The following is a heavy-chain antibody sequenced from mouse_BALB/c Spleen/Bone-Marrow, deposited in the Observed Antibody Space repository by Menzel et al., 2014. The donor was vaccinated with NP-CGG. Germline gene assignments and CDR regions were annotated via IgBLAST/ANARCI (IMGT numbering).Heavy chain of an antibody. D-gene: IGHD1-1*01. V-gene: IGHV1-20*02. J-gene: IGHJ1*01. CDR1: GYSFTGYF. CDR3: AREGGYYYGSSPYFDV. CDR2: INPYNGDT. Sequence: EVQLQQSGPELVKPGASVKISCKASGYSFTGYFMNWVMQSHGKSLEWIGRINPYNGDTFYNQKFKGKATLTVDKSSSTAHMELRSLASEDSAVYYCAREGGYYYGSSPYFDVWGAGTTFTVSS.